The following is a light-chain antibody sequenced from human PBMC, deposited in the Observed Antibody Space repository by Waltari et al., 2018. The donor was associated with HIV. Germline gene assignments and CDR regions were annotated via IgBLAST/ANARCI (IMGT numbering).Light chain of an antibody. Sequence: QLTQSPSSLSSSLRDKVPITSRASQNIKTLLNWYQMRPGKAPRLLIYGVSGLPAGVPSRFAGGGSGSDFTLTINNLQPEDFASYFCQQTYSVSITFGPGTRVEI. V-gene: IGKV1-39*01. CDR1: QNIKTL. J-gene: IGKJ5*01. CDR3: QQTYSVSIT. CDR2: GVS.